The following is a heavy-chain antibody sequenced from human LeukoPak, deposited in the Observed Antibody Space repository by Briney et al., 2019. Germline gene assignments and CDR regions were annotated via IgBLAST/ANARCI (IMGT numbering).Heavy chain of an antibody. J-gene: IGHJ4*02. CDR3: ARLSHYYDSSGYYYVPQYCFDY. Sequence: SETLSLTCIVSGGSIGSSSYFWGWIRQPPGKGLEWIGSMYYSGSTYYNPSLKSRVTISVDTSKNLFSLKLSSVTAADTAVYYCARLSHYYDSSGYYYVPQYCFDYWGQGTLVTVSS. V-gene: IGHV4-39*01. D-gene: IGHD3-22*01. CDR2: MYYSGST. CDR1: GGSIGSSSYF.